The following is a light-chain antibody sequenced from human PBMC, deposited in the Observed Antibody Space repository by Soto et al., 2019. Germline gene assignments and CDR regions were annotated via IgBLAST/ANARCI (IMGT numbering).Light chain of an antibody. CDR3: SSYTSSSTLV. CDR2: DVN. CDR1: SSDVGGYNY. Sequence: QSALTQPASVSGSPGQSITISCTGTSSDVGGYNYVSWYQQHPVKAPKLMIYDVNNRPSGVSNRFSGSKSGNTASLTISGLQAEDEGDYYCSSYTSSSTLVFGGGTKLTVL. J-gene: IGLJ2*01. V-gene: IGLV2-14*01.